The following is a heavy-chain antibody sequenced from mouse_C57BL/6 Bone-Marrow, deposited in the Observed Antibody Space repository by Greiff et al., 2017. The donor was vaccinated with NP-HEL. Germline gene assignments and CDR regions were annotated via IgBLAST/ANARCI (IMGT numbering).Heavy chain of an antibody. CDR1: GFTFTDCY. CDR2: IRNKANGYTT. V-gene: IGHV7-3*01. Sequence: EVNLVESGGGLVQPGGSLSLSCAASGFTFTDCYMSWVRQPPGKALEWLGFIRNKANGYTTEYSASVKGRFTISRDNSQSILYLQMNALRAEDSATYYCARSIYYDYADDPFYAMDYWGQGTSVTVSS. CDR3: ARSIYYDYADDPFYAMDY. D-gene: IGHD2-4*01. J-gene: IGHJ4*01.